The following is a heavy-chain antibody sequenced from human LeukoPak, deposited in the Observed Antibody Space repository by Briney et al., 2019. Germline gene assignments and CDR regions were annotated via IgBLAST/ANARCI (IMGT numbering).Heavy chain of an antibody. CDR3: ARDRSVGVLPAPPFDF. CDR2: VFHSGNT. Sequence: PSETLSLTCTVSGYSISSTYYWGWIRQPPGKGLEWVGSVFHSGNTYYNPSLKSRLTISADTSKNQFSLTLTSVTAADAAVYYCARDRSVGVLPAPPFDFWGQGTLVTVSS. V-gene: IGHV4-38-2*02. J-gene: IGHJ4*02. D-gene: IGHD6-6*01. CDR1: GYSISSTYY.